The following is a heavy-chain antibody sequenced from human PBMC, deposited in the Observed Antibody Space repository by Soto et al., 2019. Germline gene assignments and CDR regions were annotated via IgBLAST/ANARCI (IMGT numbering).Heavy chain of an antibody. CDR3: ARAPYYDYIWGSYVIGAFDI. CDR2: MNPNSGNT. D-gene: IGHD3-16*01. J-gene: IGHJ3*02. V-gene: IGHV1-8*01. CDR1: GYTFTSYD. Sequence: GASVQVSCQASGYTFTSYDINWVRQATGQGLEWMGWMNPNSGNTGYAQKFQGRVTMTRNTSISTAYMELSSLRSEDTAVYYCARAPYYDYIWGSYVIGAFDIWGQGTMVTVSS.